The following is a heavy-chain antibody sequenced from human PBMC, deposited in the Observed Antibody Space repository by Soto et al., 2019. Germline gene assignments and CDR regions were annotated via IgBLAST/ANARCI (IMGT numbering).Heavy chain of an antibody. Sequence: QVQLVESGGGVVQPGRSLRLSCAASGFTFITYTMHWVRQAPGKGLEWVADISYDGINKYFADSVKGRFTISRDNSKNTLYLQMNSLRADDTAVYYCAKAARGYTSGWYEYYFDYWGQGTLVTVSS. J-gene: IGHJ4*02. V-gene: IGHV3-30-3*01. D-gene: IGHD6-19*01. CDR3: AKAARGYTSGWYEYYFDY. CDR1: GFTFITYT. CDR2: ISYDGINK.